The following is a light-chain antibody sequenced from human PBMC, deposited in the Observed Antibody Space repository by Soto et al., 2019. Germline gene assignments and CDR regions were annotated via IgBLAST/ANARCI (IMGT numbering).Light chain of an antibody. CDR2: DAY. V-gene: IGKV3-11*01. J-gene: IGKJ4*01. Sequence: TVLTQSPATLSLSPGERATLSCRASQSIDIYLAWYQLRPGQAPRLLIYDAYNRPPGIPARFSGSGSGTDFTLTISSLEPEDFAIYYCQQRKFWLSFGGGTKVEIK. CDR1: QSIDIY. CDR3: QQRKFWLS.